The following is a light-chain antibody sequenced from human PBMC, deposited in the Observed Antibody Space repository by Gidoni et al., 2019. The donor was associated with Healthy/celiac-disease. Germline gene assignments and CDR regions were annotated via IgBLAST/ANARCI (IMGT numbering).Light chain of an antibody. CDR1: QSISSW. V-gene: IGKV1-5*03. J-gene: IGKJ2*01. CDR3: QQYNSYSYT. CDR2: QAS. Sequence: DIQMTQSPSTLSASVGDRVTITGRASQSISSWLAWYQQKQGKAPKLLIYQASSLESGVPSRFSGSGSGTEFTLTISSLQPDDFATYYCQQYNSYSYTFGQGTKLEIK.